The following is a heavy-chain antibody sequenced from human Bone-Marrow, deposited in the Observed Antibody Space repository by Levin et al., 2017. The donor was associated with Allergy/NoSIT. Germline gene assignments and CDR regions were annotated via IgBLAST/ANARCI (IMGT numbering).Heavy chain of an antibody. D-gene: IGHD2-15*01. CDR1: GYTFTSYD. CDR2: MNPNSGNT. J-gene: IGHJ6*02. Sequence: GESLKISCKASGYTFTSYDINWVRQATGQGLEWMGWMNPNSGNTGYAQKFQGRVTMTRNTSISTAYMELSSLRSEDTAVYYCARFRYCSGGSCYDNYYGMDVWGQGTTVTVSS. CDR3: ARFRYCSGGSCYDNYYGMDV. V-gene: IGHV1-8*01.